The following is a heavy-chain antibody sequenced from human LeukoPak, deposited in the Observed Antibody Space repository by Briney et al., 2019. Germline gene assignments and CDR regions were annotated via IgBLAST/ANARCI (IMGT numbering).Heavy chain of an antibody. CDR2: INLNGGST. CDR3: ARLRGYSGYDVGGY. D-gene: IGHD5-12*01. J-gene: IGHJ4*02. CDR1: GFTFDDYG. Sequence: GGSLRLSCAASGFTFDDYGMSWVRQAPGKGLEWVSGINLNGGSTGYADSLKGRLTISRDKAKNSMYLQMNSLRAEDTALYYCARLRGYSGYDVGGYWGQGTLVTVSS. V-gene: IGHV3-20*04.